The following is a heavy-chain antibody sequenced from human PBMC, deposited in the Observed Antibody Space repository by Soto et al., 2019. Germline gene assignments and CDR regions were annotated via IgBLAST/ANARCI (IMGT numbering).Heavy chain of an antibody. CDR2: IWYDGSKR. Sequence: QVQLVESGGGVVQPGRSLRLSCAASGFTFSSHAMHCVRQAPGKGLEWVAVIWYDGSKRYYADSVKGRCTVARDASKNTLSLQMNSLRVEDTAVYYGARDPGYSCFDFDHVSQGTLVPVSS. V-gene: IGHV3-33*01. CDR3: ARDPGYSCFDFDH. D-gene: IGHD5-12*01. CDR1: GFTFSSHA. J-gene: IGHJ4*02.